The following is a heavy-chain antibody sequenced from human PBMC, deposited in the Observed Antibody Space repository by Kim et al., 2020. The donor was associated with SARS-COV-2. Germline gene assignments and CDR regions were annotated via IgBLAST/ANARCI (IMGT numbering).Heavy chain of an antibody. CDR1: GYTFTGYY. D-gene: IGHD1-7*01. CDR3: ARGGDNWNYFGGLGY. V-gene: IGHV1-2*02. J-gene: IGHJ4*02. CDR2: INPNSGGT. Sequence: ASVKVSCKASGYTFTGYYMHWVRQAPGQGLEWMGWINPNSGGTNYAQKFQGRVTMTRDTSISTAYMELSRLRSDDTAVYYCARGGDNWNYFGGLGYWGQGTLVTVSS.